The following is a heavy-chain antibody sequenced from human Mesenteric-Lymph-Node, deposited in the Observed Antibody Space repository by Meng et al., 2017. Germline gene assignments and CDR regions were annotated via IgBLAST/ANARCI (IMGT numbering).Heavy chain of an antibody. CDR1: GFTFSNVW. Sequence: GESLKISCAASGFTFSNVWMSWVRQPPGKGLEWVGRIQTNTDGGAAEYAAPVRGRFTISRDDSKNTLYLQMNSLKTEDTAVYYCTTTPVIVVVPAAMFYWGQGTLVTVSS. V-gene: IGHV3-15*01. J-gene: IGHJ4*02. D-gene: IGHD2-2*01. CDR3: TTTPVIVVVPAAMFY. CDR2: IQTNTDGGAA.